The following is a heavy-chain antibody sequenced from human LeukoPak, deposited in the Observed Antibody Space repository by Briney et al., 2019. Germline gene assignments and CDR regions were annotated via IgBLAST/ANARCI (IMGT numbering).Heavy chain of an antibody. V-gene: IGHV1-69*04. CDR3: ARDMGPRITIFQDYYYYYGMDV. Sequence: GASVKVSCKASGGTFSSYAISWVRQAPGQGLEWMGRIIPILGIANYAQKFQGRVTITADKSTSTAYMELSSLRSEDTAVYYCARDMGPRITIFQDYYYYYGMDVWGQGTTVTVSS. CDR2: IIPILGIA. D-gene: IGHD3-9*01. J-gene: IGHJ6*02. CDR1: GGTFSSYA.